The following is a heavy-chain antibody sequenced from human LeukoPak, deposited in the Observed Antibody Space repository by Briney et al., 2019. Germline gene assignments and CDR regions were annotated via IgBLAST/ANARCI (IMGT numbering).Heavy chain of an antibody. CDR2: LQYDRTNV. CDR3: ARVHRYASSWDSLDY. V-gene: IGHV3-30*02. D-gene: IGHD2-2*01. CDR1: RFSFSSYG. Sequence: GGSLRLSCAASRFSFSSYGMHWVRQAPGKGLEWVAYLQYDRTNVQYADSVRGRFTISRDNAKNSLYLQMNSLRAEDTGLYHCARVHRYASSWDSLDYWGQGTLVTVSS. J-gene: IGHJ4*02.